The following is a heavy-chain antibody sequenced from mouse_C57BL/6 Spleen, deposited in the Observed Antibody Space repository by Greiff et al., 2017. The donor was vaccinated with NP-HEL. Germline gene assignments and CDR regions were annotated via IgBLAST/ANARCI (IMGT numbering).Heavy chain of an antibody. CDR2: IDPSDSYT. D-gene: IGHD2-5*01. CDR3: ARYSNYWAMDY. V-gene: IGHV1-50*01. Sequence: QVQLKQPGAELVKPGASVKLSCKASGYTFTSYWMQWVKQRPGQGLEWIGEIDPSDSYTNYNQKIKGKATLTVDTSSSTAYMQLSSLTSEDSAVYYCARYSNYWAMDYWGQGTSVTVSS. J-gene: IGHJ4*01. CDR1: GYTFTSYW.